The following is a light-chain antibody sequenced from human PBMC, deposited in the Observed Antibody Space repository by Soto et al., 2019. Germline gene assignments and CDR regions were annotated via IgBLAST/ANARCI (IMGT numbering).Light chain of an antibody. J-gene: IGLJ1*01. CDR1: SSNIGAPYD. Sequence: QAVVTQPPSVSGAPGQRVTISCTGSSSNIGAPYDVQWYQQLPGTAPRLIMYGKNNRPSVVPDRFSVSKSGTSASLAITGLQAEDEADYYCQSFDSSLSGYVFGTGTKLTVL. V-gene: IGLV1-40*01. CDR3: QSFDSSLSGYV. CDR2: GKN.